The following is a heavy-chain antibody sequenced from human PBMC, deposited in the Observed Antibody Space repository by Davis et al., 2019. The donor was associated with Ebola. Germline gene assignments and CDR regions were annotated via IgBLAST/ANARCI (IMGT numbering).Heavy chain of an antibody. V-gene: IGHV4-59*01. CDR1: GGSISSYY. D-gene: IGHD1-14*01. CDR2: IYYSGST. CDR3: SRTTYYGMDV. Sequence: SETLSLTCTVSGGSISSYYWSWIRQPPGKGLEWIGYIYYSGSTNYNPSLKSRVTISEDTSKNQFSLKLSSVTAADTAVYYCSRTTYYGMDVWGQGTTVTVSS. J-gene: IGHJ6*02.